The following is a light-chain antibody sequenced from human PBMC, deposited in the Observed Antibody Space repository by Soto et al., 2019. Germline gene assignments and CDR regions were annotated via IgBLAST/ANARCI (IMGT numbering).Light chain of an antibody. CDR2: DVS. V-gene: IGLV2-14*03. J-gene: IGLJ2*01. CDR1: SCDVGAYNY. CDR3: SSYTAISTVV. Sequence: QSVLTQPASVSGSPGQSITISCTGTSCDVGAYNYVSWYQHYPGKAPKLMIYDVSNRPSGVSNRFSGSKSGNTASLTISGLQAEDEADYYCSSYTAISTVVFGGGTKLTVL.